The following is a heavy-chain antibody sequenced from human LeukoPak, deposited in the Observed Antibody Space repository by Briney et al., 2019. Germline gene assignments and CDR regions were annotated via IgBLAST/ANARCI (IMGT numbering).Heavy chain of an antibody. Sequence: GASVKVSCKASGGTFSSYAISWVRQAPGQGLEWMGGIIPIFGTANYAQKFQGRVTITADKSTSTAYMELSSLRSEDTAVYYCARKDSYDFWSGYYSPLNYYYYYYYMDVWGKGTTVTVSS. D-gene: IGHD3-3*01. CDR1: GGTFSSYA. V-gene: IGHV1-69*06. CDR2: IIPIFGTA. J-gene: IGHJ6*03. CDR3: ARKDSYDFWSGYYSPLNYYYYYYYMDV.